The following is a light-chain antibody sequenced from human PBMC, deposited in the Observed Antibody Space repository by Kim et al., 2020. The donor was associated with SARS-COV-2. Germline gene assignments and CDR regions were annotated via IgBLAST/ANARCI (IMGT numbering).Light chain of an antibody. J-gene: IGKJ2*01. V-gene: IGKV1-5*01. CDR1: QSIGSW. CDR3: QKANGE. CDR2: QAS. Sequence: SPLSPSAVDRVTITCRASQSIGSWLAWYQQKGGNAPKVLIYQASTLESVVPSRFSGSGSGTEFTLTLSSLQPDDFAPYYCQKANGEFGQGTKLEIK.